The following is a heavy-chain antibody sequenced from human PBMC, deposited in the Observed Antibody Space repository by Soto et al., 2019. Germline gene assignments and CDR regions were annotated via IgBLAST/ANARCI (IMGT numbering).Heavy chain of an antibody. Sequence: SETLSLTCAVYGGSFSGYYWSWIRQPPGKGLEWIGEINHSGSTNYNPSLKSRVTISVEKSKNQFSLKLSSVTAAETAVYYCARAFNSHYYGSGSYYNDDAFDIWGQGTMVTVSS. J-gene: IGHJ3*02. CDR3: ARAFNSHYYGSGSYYNDDAFDI. V-gene: IGHV4-34*01. CDR2: INHSGST. D-gene: IGHD3-10*01. CDR1: GGSFSGYY.